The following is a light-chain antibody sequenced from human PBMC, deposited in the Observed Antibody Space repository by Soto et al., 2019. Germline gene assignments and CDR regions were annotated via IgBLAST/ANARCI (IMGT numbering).Light chain of an antibody. V-gene: IGKV3-20*01. J-gene: IGKJ2*01. CDR1: QSVSSRL. Sequence: EIVLTQSPGTLSLSPGERATLSCRASQSVSSRLRAWYQQKPGQAPRLLIYAASSRATGIPDRFSGSGSGTDFTLIISRLEPADFAVYYCQHYGTSPPMYTFGQGTKLEIK. CDR2: AAS. CDR3: QHYGTSPPMYT.